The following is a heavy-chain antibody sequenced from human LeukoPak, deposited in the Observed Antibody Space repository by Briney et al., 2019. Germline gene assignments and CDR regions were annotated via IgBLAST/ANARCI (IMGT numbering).Heavy chain of an antibody. CDR2: INAGNGNT. CDR3: ATPAFDI. J-gene: IGHJ3*02. CDR1: GYTFTSYA. Sequence: ASVKVSCKASGYTFTSYAMHWVRQAPGQRLEWMGWINAGNGNTKYSQKFQGRVTMTEDTSTDTAYMELSSLRSEDTAVYYCATPAFDIWGQGTMVTVSS. V-gene: IGHV1-3*01.